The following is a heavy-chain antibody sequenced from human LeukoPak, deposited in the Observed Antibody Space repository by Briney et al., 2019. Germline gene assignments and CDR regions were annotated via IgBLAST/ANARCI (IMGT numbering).Heavy chain of an antibody. V-gene: IGHV4-59*01. CDR3: ASLYVWGSYRSDY. Sequence: SETLSLTCTVSGGSISSYYWSWIRQPHGQGLEWIGYIYYSGSTNYNPSLKSRVTISVDTSKNQFSLKLSSVTAADTAVYYCASLYVWGSYRSDYWGQGTLVTVSS. CDR1: GGSISSYY. J-gene: IGHJ4*02. CDR2: IYYSGST. D-gene: IGHD3-16*02.